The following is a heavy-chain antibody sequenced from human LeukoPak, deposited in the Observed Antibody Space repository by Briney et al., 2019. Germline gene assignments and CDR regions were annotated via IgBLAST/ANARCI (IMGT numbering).Heavy chain of an antibody. D-gene: IGHD3-22*01. CDR2: IKSKTDGGTT. J-gene: IGHJ4*02. Sequence: GGSLRLSCAASGFTFSNAWMSWVRQAPGKGLEWVGRIKSKTDGGTTDYAAPVKGRFTISRDDSKNTLYLQMNSLKTEDTAVYYCTTGLITYYYDSSGYYTTDYWGQGTLVTVSS. CDR3: TTGLITYYYDSSGYYTTDY. V-gene: IGHV3-15*01. CDR1: GFTFSNAW.